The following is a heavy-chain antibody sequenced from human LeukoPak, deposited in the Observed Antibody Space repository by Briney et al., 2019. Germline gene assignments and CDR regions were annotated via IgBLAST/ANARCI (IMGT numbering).Heavy chain of an antibody. J-gene: IGHJ4*02. Sequence: PGGSLRLSCAASGFTFSSYSMNWVRQAPGKGLEWVSSISSSSSYIYYADSVKGRFTISRDNAKNSLYLQMNSLRSEDTALYYCARDKSGGSNLFDYWGQGTLVTVSS. CDR1: GFTFSSYS. D-gene: IGHD1-26*01. V-gene: IGHV3-21*04. CDR3: ARDKSGGSNLFDY. CDR2: ISSSSSYI.